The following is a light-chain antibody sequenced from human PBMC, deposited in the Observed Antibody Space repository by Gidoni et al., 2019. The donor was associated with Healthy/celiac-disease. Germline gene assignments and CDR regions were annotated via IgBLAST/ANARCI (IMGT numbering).Light chain of an antibody. CDR2: AAS. CDR3: QQLNSYSFT. CDR1: QGISSY. J-gene: IGKJ3*01. V-gene: IGKV1-9*01. Sequence: DIQLTQSPSFLSASVGDRVTITCRASQGISSYLAWYQQNPGKAPKLLIYAASTLQSGVPSRFSGSGSGTEFTLTISSLQPEDFATYYCQQLNSYSFTFGPGTKVDIK.